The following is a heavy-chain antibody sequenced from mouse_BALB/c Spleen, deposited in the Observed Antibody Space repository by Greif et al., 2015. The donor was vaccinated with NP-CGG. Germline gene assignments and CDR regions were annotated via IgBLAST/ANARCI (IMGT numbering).Heavy chain of an antibody. CDR3: ARRDYGYWYFDV. J-gene: IGHJ1*01. V-gene: IGHV5-17*02. Sequence: VQLKQSGGGLVQPGGSRKLSCAASGFTFSSFGMHWVRQAPEKGLEWVAYISSGSSTIYYADTVKGRFTISRDNPKNTLFLQMTSLRSEDTAMYYCARRDYGYWYFDVWGAGTTVTVSS. D-gene: IGHD1-1*02. CDR2: ISSGSSTI. CDR1: GFTFSSFG.